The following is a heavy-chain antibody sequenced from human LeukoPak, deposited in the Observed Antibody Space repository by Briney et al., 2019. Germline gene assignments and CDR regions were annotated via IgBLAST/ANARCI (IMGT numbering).Heavy chain of an antibody. CDR2: INPSGGST. D-gene: IGHD3-16*02. Sequence: ASVKVSCKASGYTFTSYYMHWVRQAPGQGLEWMGIINPSGGSTSYAQKFQGRVTMTRDTSTSAVYMELSSLRSEDTAVYYCARDETCDYVWGSYRPLDYWGQGTLVTVSS. CDR3: ARDETCDYVWGSYRPLDY. J-gene: IGHJ4*02. CDR1: GYTFTSYY. V-gene: IGHV1-46*01.